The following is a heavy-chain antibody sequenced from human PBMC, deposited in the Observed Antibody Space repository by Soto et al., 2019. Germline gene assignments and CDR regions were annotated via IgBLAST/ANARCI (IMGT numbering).Heavy chain of an antibody. V-gene: IGHV3-30-3*01. CDR1: GFTFSSYE. Sequence: ESGGGVVQPGRSLRLSCAASGFTFSSYEMHWVRQTPGKGLEWVAIISYDGSNKYYADSVKGRFTFSRDNSNNMLYLQMNSLRAEDAAVYYCVRRSTLSYHGMDVWGQGTTVTVSS. CDR3: VRRSTLSYHGMDV. D-gene: IGHD4-17*01. CDR2: ISYDGSNK. J-gene: IGHJ6*02.